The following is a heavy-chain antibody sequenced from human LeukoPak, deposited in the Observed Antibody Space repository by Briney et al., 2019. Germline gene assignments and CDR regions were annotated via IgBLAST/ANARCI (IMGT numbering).Heavy chain of an antibody. CDR3: VKRTMSAFDQ. J-gene: IGHJ4*02. D-gene: IGHD5-24*01. CDR2: ISGRGNGT. CDR1: GFSFSSYA. V-gene: IGHV3-23*01. Sequence: GGSLRLSCAASGFSFSSYAMNWVRQAPGKGLEWVSGISGRGNGTSYAGSVKGRFIISRDNSKNTVYLQMNSLRGEDTAIYWCVKRTMSAFDQWGQGTLVTVSS.